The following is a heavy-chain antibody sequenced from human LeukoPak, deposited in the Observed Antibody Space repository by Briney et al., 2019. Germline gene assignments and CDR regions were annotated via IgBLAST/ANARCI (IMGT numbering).Heavy chain of an antibody. CDR2: IYYSGST. CDR1: GGSISSGGYY. V-gene: IGHV4-31*03. Sequence: PSETLSLTCTVSGGSISSGGYYWSWIRQHPGKGLEWIGYIYYSGSTYYNPSLKSRVTISVDTSKNQFSLKLSSVTAADTAVYYCARGPLHNWFDPWGQGTLVTVSS. CDR3: ARGPLHNWFDP. J-gene: IGHJ5*02.